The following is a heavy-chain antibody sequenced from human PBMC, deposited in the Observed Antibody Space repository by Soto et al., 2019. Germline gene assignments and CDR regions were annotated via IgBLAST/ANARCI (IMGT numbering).Heavy chain of an antibody. CDR3: AKDQRWWCSKTNCYLFDF. J-gene: IGHJ4*02. V-gene: IGHV3-23*01. Sequence: EVQLLESGGGLVQPGGSLRLSCAASGFTFTTFAMNWVRQAPGKGLEWVSTVTASGDNTYYADSVKGRFTISRDNSKGTLYLQMNSLRTEDTAVYYCAKDQRWWCSKTNCYLFDFWGQGALVTVSS. D-gene: IGHD2-21*01. CDR2: VTASGDNT. CDR1: GFTFTTFA.